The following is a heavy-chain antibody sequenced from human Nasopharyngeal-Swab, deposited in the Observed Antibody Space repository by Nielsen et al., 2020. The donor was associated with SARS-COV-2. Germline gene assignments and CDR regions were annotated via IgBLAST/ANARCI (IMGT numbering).Heavy chain of an antibody. Sequence: GGSLKISCAAPGFTFSSYRMTWDRQAPGKGLEWVANINQDGSEKYYVDSVKGRFTISRDNAKNSLYLQVNSLRAEDTAVYYCARHSGWSFDYWGQGTLVTVSS. V-gene: IGHV3-7*01. D-gene: IGHD6-19*01. J-gene: IGHJ4*02. CDR3: ARHSGWSFDY. CDR1: GFTFSSYR. CDR2: INQDGSEK.